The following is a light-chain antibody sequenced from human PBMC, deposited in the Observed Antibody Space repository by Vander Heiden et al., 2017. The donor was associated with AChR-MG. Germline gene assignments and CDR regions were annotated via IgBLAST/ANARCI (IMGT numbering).Light chain of an antibody. CDR1: KLGDKY. CDR2: QDS. CDR3: QAWDSSTFYV. Sequence: SYELTQPPSVSVSPGQTARITCPGDKLGDKYSCWYQQKPGQSPVLVIYQDSKRPSGIPERFSGSNSGNTATLTISGTQAMDEADYYCQAWDSSTFYVFGTGTKVTVL. J-gene: IGLJ1*01. V-gene: IGLV3-1*01.